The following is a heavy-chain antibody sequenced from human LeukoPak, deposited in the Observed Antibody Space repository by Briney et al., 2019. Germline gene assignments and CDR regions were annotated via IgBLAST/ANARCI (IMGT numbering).Heavy chain of an antibody. CDR1: GFTFSDHF. CDR3: AACPYSSGACDY. V-gene: IGHV3-72*01. J-gene: IGHJ4*02. Sequence: GGSLRLSCAASGFTFSDHFMDWVRQAPGKGLEWVGRSKNKADSYATYSAASVEGRFTISRDDSKNSLSLQMNSLKTEDTAIYFCAACPYSSGACDYWGQGTLVTVSS. D-gene: IGHD2-21*01. CDR2: SKNKADSYAT.